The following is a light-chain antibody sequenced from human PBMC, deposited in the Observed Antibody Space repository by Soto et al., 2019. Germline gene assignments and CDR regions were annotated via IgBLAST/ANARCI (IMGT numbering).Light chain of an antibody. CDR3: QEYNNWPTWT. V-gene: IGKV3-15*01. J-gene: IGKJ1*01. Sequence: EVVMTQSPATRSVSPGERATLSCRASQSISTNVAWYQQKPGQVPRLLIYEASSRAAGIPARFTGSGSGTEFILTISGLQSEDFAVYYCQEYNNWPTWTFGQGTKVEIK. CDR1: QSISTN. CDR2: EAS.